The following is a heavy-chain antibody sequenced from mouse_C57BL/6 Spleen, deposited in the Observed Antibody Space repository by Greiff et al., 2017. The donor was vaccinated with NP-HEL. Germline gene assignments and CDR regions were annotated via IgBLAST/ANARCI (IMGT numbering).Heavy chain of an antibody. D-gene: IGHD1-1*01. J-gene: IGHJ3*01. CDR3: ARTTTVVAPFAY. V-gene: IGHV5-17*01. CDR1: GFTFSDYG. Sequence: EVKLMESGGGLVKPGGSLKLSCAASGFTFSDYGMHWVRQAPEKGLEWVAYISSGSSTICYADTVKGRFTISRDNAKNTLFLQMTSLRSEDTAMYYCARTTTVVAPFAYWGQGTLVTVSA. CDR2: ISSGSSTI.